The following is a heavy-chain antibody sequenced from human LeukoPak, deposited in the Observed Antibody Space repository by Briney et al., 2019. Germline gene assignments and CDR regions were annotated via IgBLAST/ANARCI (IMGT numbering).Heavy chain of an antibody. J-gene: IGHJ3*02. D-gene: IGHD3-16*01. Sequence: TLSLTCPVSGGSISRGGYYWSWIRQHPGKGLEWICYIYYSGSTYYNPSLKSRVTISVDTSKIQFSLKLSSVTAADTAVYYCARADATGGRFHAFDIWGQGTMVTVSS. CDR2: IYYSGST. CDR3: ARADATGGRFHAFDI. V-gene: IGHV4-31*03. CDR1: GGSISRGGYY.